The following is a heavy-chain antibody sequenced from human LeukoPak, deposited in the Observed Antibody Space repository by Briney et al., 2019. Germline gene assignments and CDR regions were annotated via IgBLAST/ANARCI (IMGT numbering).Heavy chain of an antibody. J-gene: IGHJ4*02. D-gene: IGHD3-10*01. CDR2: INHSGST. V-gene: IGHV4-34*01. CDR3: ARGRRLLWFGELDTEFDY. CDR1: GGSFSGYY. Sequence: SETLSLTCAVYGGSFSGYYWSWIRQPPGKGLERIGEINHSGSTNYNPSLKSRVTISVDTSKNQFSLKLSSVTAADTAVYYCARGRRLLWFGELDTEFDYWGQGTLVTVSS.